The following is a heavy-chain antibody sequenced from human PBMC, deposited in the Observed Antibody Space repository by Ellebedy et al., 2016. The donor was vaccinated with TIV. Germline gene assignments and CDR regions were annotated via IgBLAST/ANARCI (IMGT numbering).Heavy chain of an antibody. V-gene: IGHV1-46*01. CDR3: ARGDNYYYDSSSYYYSH. CDR1: GYTFSRYY. D-gene: IGHD3-22*01. CDR2: INPTSGDS. Sequence: ASVQVSCKVSGYTFSRYYLYWVRQAPGQGLDWMGIINPTSGDSNSAQKFQGRVTMTRDPSTSTVYMELSSLRSEDTAVYYCARGDNYYYDSSSYYYSHWGQGTLVTVSS. J-gene: IGHJ4*02.